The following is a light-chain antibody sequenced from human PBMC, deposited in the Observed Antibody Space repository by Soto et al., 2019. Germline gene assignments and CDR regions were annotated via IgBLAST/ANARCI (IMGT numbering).Light chain of an antibody. CDR1: QSVSSN. CDR2: GAS. CDR3: QQYNNWPLT. V-gene: IGKV3-15*01. J-gene: IGKJ4*01. Sequence: EIVMTQSPATLSVSPGERAILSCRASQSVSSNLAWYQQKPGQAPRLLIYGASTRATGIPARFSGSGSGTEFTLTIGSLQSEDFAVYYCQQYNNWPLTFGGGTKVEIK.